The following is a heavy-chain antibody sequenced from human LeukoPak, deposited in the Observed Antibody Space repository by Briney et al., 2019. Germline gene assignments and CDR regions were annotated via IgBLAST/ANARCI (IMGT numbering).Heavy chain of an antibody. Sequence: PSETLSLTCAVYGGSFSGYYWSWIRQPPGKGLEWIGEINHSGSTNYNPSLKSRVTISVDTSKNQFSLKLSSVTAADTAVYYCARRTHAGADYFDYWGQGTLVTVSS. CDR3: ARRTHAGADYFDY. D-gene: IGHD2-15*01. J-gene: IGHJ4*02. CDR2: INHSGST. CDR1: GGSFSGYY. V-gene: IGHV4-34*01.